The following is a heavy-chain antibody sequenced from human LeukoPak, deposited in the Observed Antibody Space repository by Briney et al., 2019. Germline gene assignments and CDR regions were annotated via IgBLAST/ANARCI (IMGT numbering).Heavy chain of an antibody. Sequence: PGGSLRLSCVGSGFTFTSNPLSWVRQAPGKGLEWVSAISGSGGNTYYGDSVRGRFTISRDNSKNTLYLQMRAEDTAVYFCARVITMKGFVSVGKRVWAFDVWGQGTMVTVSS. V-gene: IGHV3-23*01. D-gene: IGHD3-22*01. J-gene: IGHJ3*01. CDR1: GFTFTSNP. CDR2: ISGSGGNT. CDR3: ARVITMKGFVSVGKRVWAFDV.